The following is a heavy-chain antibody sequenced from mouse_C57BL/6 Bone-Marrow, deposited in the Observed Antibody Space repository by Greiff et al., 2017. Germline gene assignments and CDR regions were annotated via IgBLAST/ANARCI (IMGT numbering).Heavy chain of an antibody. CDR3: ARRGYGSSYWYFDV. V-gene: IGHV5-17*02. J-gene: IGHJ1*01. D-gene: IGHD1-1*01. Sequence: EVQLVESGGGLVQPGGSRKLSCAASGFTFSSFGMHWVRQAPEKGLEWVAYISSGSSTIYYADTVKGRYTMSRDNPNNTLFLQMTSLRSEDTAMYYCARRGYGSSYWYFDVWGAGTTVTVSS. CDR1: GFTFSSFG. CDR2: ISSGSSTI.